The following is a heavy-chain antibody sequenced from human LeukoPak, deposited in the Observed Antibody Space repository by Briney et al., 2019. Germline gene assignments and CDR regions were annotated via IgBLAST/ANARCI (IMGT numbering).Heavy chain of an antibody. V-gene: IGHV3-66*01. CDR3: ASERDYYFDY. CDR1: GFTVSSNY. D-gene: IGHD3/OR15-3a*01. CDR2: IYSGGST. J-gene: IGHJ4*02. Sequence: PGGSLRLSCAASGFTVSSNYMSWVRQAPGKGLEWVSVIYSGGSTYYADSVKGRFTISRDNSKNTLYLQMSSLRAEDTAVYYCASERDYYFDYWGQGTLVTVSS.